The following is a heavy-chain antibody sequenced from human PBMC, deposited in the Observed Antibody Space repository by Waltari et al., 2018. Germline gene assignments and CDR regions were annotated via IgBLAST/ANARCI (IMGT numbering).Heavy chain of an antibody. CDR2: FDPDDGER. J-gene: IGHJ2*01. CDR3: AMTSVTTVSWYFDI. V-gene: IGHV1-24*01. CDR1: VHSLSDLS. D-gene: IGHD4-17*01. Sequence: VQLVQSGAEVKKPGASVRVSCKVSVHSLSDLSIHWVRQVPGEGLEWMGGFDPDDGERTYAQKFQGRVTLTDDTSADTAYMELTNLRSEDTAVYYCAMTSVTTVSWYFDIWGRGTLVTVSS.